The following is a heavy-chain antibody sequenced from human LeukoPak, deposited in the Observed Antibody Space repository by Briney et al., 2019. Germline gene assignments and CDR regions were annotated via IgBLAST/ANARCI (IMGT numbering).Heavy chain of an antibody. CDR1: GFTFSSSW. J-gene: IGHJ4*02. CDR3: ARWNNDWEFDY. V-gene: IGHV3-7*05. Sequence: GGSLRLSCAASGFTFSSSWMTWVRQAPGKGLEWVAHIKEDGTEEYYVDSVKGRFTISRDNAKNSLPLQMNSLRAEDTAVYYCARWNNDWEFDYWGQGTLVSVSS. CDR2: IKEDGTEE. D-gene: IGHD1/OR15-1a*01.